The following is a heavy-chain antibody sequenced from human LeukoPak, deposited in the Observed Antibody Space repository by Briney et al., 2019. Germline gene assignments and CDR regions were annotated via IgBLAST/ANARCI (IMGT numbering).Heavy chain of an antibody. CDR3: ARGPPYDILTGYLILDYYYYGMDV. CDR1: GYTFTSYD. J-gene: IGHJ6*02. CDR2: MNPNSGNT. Sequence: GASVKVSCKASGYTFTSYDINWVRQATGQGLEWMGWMNPNSGNTGYAQKFQGRVTMTRNTSISTAYMELSSLRSEDTAVYYCARGPPYDILTGYLILDYYYYGMDVWGQGTTVTVSS. V-gene: IGHV1-8*01. D-gene: IGHD3-9*01.